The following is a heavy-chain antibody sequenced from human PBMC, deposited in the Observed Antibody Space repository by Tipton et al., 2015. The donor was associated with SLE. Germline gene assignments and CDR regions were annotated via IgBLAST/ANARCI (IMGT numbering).Heavy chain of an antibody. J-gene: IGHJ6*02. V-gene: IGHV4-4*07. Sequence: TLSLTCTVSGGSINYYYWSWIRQPAGKGLEWIGRVYSSGDTNYNPSLKSRVTMSVDASKNQFSLRLSSVTAADTAVYYCVRDGYYGSGTYRYYYYGMDVWGQGTTVTVSS. CDR2: VYSSGDT. CDR3: VRDGYYGSGTYRYYYYGMDV. CDR1: GGSINYYY. D-gene: IGHD3-10*01.